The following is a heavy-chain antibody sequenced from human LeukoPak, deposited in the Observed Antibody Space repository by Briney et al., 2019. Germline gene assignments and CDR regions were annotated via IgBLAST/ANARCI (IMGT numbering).Heavy chain of an antibody. D-gene: IGHD2-15*01. J-gene: IGHJ4*02. V-gene: IGHV3-7*01. CDR2: IKQDGSEK. CDR1: GFTFSSYW. CDR3: ARANVEVSLFDY. Sequence: PGGSLRLSCGASGFTFSSYWMSWVRQAPGKGLEWVANIKQDGSEKYYVDSVKGRFTISRDNAKNSLYLQMNSLRAEDTAVYYCARANVEVSLFDYWGQGTLVTVSS.